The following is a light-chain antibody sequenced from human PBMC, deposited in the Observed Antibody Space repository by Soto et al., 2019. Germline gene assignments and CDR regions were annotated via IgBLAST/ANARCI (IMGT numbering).Light chain of an antibody. CDR2: GAS. V-gene: IGKV3-20*01. J-gene: IGKJ1*01. CDR1: QTVNNNY. CDR3: QQYGSSPQT. Sequence: ELVLTQSPGTLSLSPGERATLSCRASQTVNNNYLAWYQQIPGQAPRLLISGASGRATGTPDRFSGSASGTDFTLTISRLEPEDFAVYYCQQYGSSPQTFGQGTKVEF.